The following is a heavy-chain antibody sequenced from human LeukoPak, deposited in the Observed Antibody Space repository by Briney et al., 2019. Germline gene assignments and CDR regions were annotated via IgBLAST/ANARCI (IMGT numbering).Heavy chain of an antibody. Sequence: GGSLRLSCAASGFTVSSNYMSWIRQAPGKGLEWVSYISSSGSTIYYADSVKGRFTISRDNAKNSLYLQMNSLRAEDTAVYYCAREKWVVVLRWHHLPGFFFDYWGQGTLVTVSS. D-gene: IGHD4-23*01. CDR2: ISSSGSTI. CDR1: GFTVSSNY. J-gene: IGHJ4*02. V-gene: IGHV3-11*01. CDR3: AREKWVVVLRWHHLPGFFFDY.